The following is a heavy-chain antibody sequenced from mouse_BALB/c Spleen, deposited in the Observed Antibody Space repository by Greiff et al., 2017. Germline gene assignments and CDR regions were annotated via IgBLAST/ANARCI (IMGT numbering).Heavy chain of an antibody. CDR2: ISYSGST. J-gene: IGHJ3*01. Sequence: DVQLVESGPGLVKPSQSLSLTCTVTGYSITSDYAWNWIRQFPGNKLEWMGYISYSGSTSYNPSLKSRISITRDTSKNQFFLQLNSVTTEDTATYYCARRRGNYWFAYWGQGTLVTVSA. D-gene: IGHD2-1*01. V-gene: IGHV3-2*02. CDR1: GYSITSDYA. CDR3: ARRRGNYWFAY.